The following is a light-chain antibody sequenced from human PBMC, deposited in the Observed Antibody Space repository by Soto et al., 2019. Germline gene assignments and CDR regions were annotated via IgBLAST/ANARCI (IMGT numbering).Light chain of an antibody. CDR1: QSVSSY. J-gene: IGKJ3*01. V-gene: IGKV3-11*01. CDR3: QHRSNCGGFT. Sequence: EIVLTQSPATLSLSPGERATLSCRASQSVSSYLAWYQQKPGQAPRLLIYDASNRATGIPARFSCSGSGTDFPLTIASLATEDFAVYYWQHRSNCGGFTFGPGTKVDIK. CDR2: DAS.